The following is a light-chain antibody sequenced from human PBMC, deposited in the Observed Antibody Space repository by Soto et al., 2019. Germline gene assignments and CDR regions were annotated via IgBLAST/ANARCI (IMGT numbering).Light chain of an antibody. J-gene: IGLJ1*01. Sequence: QSALTQPRLVSGSPGQSVTISCTGTSSDVGGYSYVSWYQQHPGKAPKLMIYDVTKRPSGVPDRFSASKSGNTASLTISGLQADDEADYYCSSYAGSYKYVFGSGTKVTVL. V-gene: IGLV2-11*01. CDR3: SSYAGSYKYV. CDR1: SSDVGGYSY. CDR2: DVT.